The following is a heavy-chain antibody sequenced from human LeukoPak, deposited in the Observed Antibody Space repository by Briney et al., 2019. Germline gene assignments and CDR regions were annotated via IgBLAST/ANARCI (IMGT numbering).Heavy chain of an antibody. J-gene: IGHJ6*03. D-gene: IGHD6-19*01. CDR2: ISGSGGST. Sequence: PGGSLRLSCAASGFTFSSYAMSWVRQAPGKGLEWVSAISGSGGSTSYADSVRGRFTISRDNSKDTLYLQMNSLRAEDTAVYYCAKLAGIAVAARNSYMDVWGKGTTVTVSS. CDR3: AKLAGIAVAARNSYMDV. CDR1: GFTFSSYA. V-gene: IGHV3-23*01.